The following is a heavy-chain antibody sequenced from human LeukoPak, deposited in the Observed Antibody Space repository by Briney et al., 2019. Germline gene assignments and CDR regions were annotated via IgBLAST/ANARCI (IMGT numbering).Heavy chain of an antibody. J-gene: IGHJ6*02. Sequence: SETLSLTCAVYGGSFSGYYWSWIRQPPGKGLEWIGEINHCGSTNYNPSLKSRVTISVDTSKNQFSLKLSSVTAADTAVYYCARIRRITGYYYYGMDVWGQGTTVTVSS. V-gene: IGHV4-34*01. CDR1: GGSFSGYY. CDR3: ARIRRITGYYYYGMDV. CDR2: INHCGST. D-gene: IGHD3-10*01.